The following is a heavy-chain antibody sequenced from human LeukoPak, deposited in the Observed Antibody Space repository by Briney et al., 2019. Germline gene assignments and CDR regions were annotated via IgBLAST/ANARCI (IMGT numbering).Heavy chain of an antibody. V-gene: IGHV3-30-3*01. J-gene: IGHJ6*02. Sequence: GGSLRLSCAASGFTFSSYAMHWVRQAPGKGLEWVAVISYDGSNKYYADSVKGRFTISRDNSKNTLYLQMNSLRAEDTAVYYCARGDSSGWFHYYYYGMDVWGQGTTVTVSS. CDR1: GFTFSSYA. D-gene: IGHD6-19*01. CDR3: ARGDSSGWFHYYYYGMDV. CDR2: ISYDGSNK.